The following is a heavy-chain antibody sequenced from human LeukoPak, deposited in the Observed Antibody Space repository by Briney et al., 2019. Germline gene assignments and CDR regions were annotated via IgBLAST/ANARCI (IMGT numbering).Heavy chain of an antibody. CDR2: IYYSGST. Sequence: SETLSLTCAVYGGSFSGYYWSWIRQPPGKGLEWIGYIYYSGSTNYNPSLKSRVTISVDTSKNQFSLKLRSVTAADTDVYYCARMYCSSSSCYPGDYWGQGTLVTVSS. CDR3: ARMYCSSSSCYPGDY. D-gene: IGHD2-2*01. CDR1: GGSFSGYY. V-gene: IGHV4-59*01. J-gene: IGHJ4*02.